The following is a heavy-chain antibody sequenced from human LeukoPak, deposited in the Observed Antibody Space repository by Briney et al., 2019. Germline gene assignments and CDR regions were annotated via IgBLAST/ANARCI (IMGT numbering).Heavy chain of an antibody. V-gene: IGHV1-8*01. J-gene: IGHJ4*02. D-gene: IGHD3-22*01. CDR1: GYTFTSYD. CDR3: ARDPYYDSSGYYPDRRMDY. Sequence: GASVKVSCKASGYTFTSYDINWVRQATGQGLEWMGWMDPKSGNTGYAQKFQGRVTMTRNTSISTAYMELSRLRSDDTAVYYCARDPYYDSSGYYPDRRMDYWGQGTLVTVSS. CDR2: MDPKSGNT.